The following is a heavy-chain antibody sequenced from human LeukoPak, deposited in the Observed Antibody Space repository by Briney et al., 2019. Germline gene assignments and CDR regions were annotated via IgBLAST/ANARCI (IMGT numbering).Heavy chain of an antibody. CDR2: INPNSGGT. CDR1: GYTFTSYF. J-gene: IGHJ4*02. Sequence: ASVKVSCKASGYTFTSYFMHWVRQAPGQGLEWMGRINPNSGGTNYAQKFQGRVTMTRDTSISTAYMELSRLRSDDTAVFYCARDGAYDFWSGYSYYFDYWGQGTLVTVSS. CDR3: ARDGAYDFWSGYSYYFDY. D-gene: IGHD3-3*01. V-gene: IGHV1-2*06.